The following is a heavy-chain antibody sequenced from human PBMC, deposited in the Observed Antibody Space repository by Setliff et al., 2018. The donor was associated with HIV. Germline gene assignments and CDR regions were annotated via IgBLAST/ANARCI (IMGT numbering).Heavy chain of an antibody. J-gene: IGHJ6*02. V-gene: IGHV1-18*01. D-gene: IGHD5-18*01. CDR1: GYTFTSYG. Sequence: ASVKVSCKTSGYTFTSYGISWVRQAPGQGLEWMGWISGYNGYANYAQKFQGRVTMTRNTSISTAYMELSSLRSEDTAVYYCARSGWIQLWFNYYYGMDVWGQGTTVTVSS. CDR3: ARSGWIQLWFNYYYGMDV. CDR2: ISGYNGYA.